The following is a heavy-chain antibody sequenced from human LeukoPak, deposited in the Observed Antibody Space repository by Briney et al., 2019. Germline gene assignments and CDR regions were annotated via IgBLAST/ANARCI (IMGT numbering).Heavy chain of an antibody. CDR1: GGSISSYY. CDR2: IYYSGSS. Sequence: SETLSLTCTVSGGSISSYYWSWIRQPPGKGLEWIGYIYYSGSSNYNPSLKSRVTISVDTSKNQFSLKLSSVTAADTAVYYCARLWFGAFDIWGQGTMVTVSP. V-gene: IGHV4-59*01. CDR3: ARLWFGAFDI. J-gene: IGHJ3*02. D-gene: IGHD3-10*01.